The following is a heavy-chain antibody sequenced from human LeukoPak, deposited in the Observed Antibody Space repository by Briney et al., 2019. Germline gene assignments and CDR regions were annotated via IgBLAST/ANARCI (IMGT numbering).Heavy chain of an antibody. CDR1: GFTFSSYG. Sequence: PGGSLRLSCAASGFTFSSYGMHWVRQAPGKGLVWVSRINSDGSSTSYADSVKGRFTISRDNAKNTLYLQMNSLRAEDTAVYYRARAIAVTGTGGYHWGQGTLVTVSS. V-gene: IGHV3-74*01. CDR3: ARAIAVTGTGGYH. D-gene: IGHD6-19*01. CDR2: INSDGSST. J-gene: IGHJ5*02.